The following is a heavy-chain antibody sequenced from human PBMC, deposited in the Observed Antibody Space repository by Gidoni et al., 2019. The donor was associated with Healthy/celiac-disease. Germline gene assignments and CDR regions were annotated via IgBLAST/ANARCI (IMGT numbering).Heavy chain of an antibody. CDR1: GFTFSSYS. CDR3: ARDRRDNWFDP. CDR2: ISSSSSTI. J-gene: IGHJ5*02. V-gene: IGHV3-48*01. Sequence: EVQLVESGGGLVQTGGSLRLSCATSGFTFSSYSMNWVRQAPGKGLEWVSYISSSSSTIYYADSVKGRFTISRDNAKNSLYLQMNSLRAEDTAVYYCARDRRDNWFDPWGQGTLVTVSS.